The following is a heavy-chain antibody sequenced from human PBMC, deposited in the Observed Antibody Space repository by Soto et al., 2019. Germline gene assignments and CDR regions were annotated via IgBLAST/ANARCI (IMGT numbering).Heavy chain of an antibody. CDR2: ISAYNGNT. CDR3: ARDMPGRLLWFGESGKYAFDI. CDR1: GYTFTSYG. Sequence: QVQLVQSGAEVKKPGASVKVSCKASGYTFTSYGISWVRQAPGQGLEWMGWISAYNGNTNYAQKLQGRVTMTTDTSTSTAYMELRSLRSDDTAVYYCARDMPGRLLWFGESGKYAFDIWGQGTMVTVSS. V-gene: IGHV1-18*01. J-gene: IGHJ3*02. D-gene: IGHD3-10*01.